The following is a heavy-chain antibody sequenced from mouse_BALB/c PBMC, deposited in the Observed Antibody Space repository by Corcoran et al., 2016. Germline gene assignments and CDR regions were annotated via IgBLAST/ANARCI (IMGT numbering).Heavy chain of an antibody. Sequence: EVQLQQSGAELVKPGASVKLSCTASGFNIKDTYMNWVKQRPEQGLEWIGRIDPANGNTKYDPKFQGKATITADTSSNTAYLQLSSLTSEDTAGYYCANWDWYFDVWGAGTTVTVSS. V-gene: IGHV14-3*02. CDR3: ANWDWYFDV. CDR1: GFNIKDTY. D-gene: IGHD4-1*01. J-gene: IGHJ1*01. CDR2: IDPANGNT.